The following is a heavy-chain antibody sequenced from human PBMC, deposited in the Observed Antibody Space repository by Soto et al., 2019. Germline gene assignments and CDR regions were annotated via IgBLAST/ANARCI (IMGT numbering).Heavy chain of an antibody. Sequence: EVPLVESGGGLVQPGGSLRLSCAASGFTFSTYEMNWVRQAPGKGLEWVSYISSSGSSIYYADSVKGRFTMSRDNAKNSLYLQMNSLRGEDTAVYYCAREGSDDTFDIWGQGTMVTVSS. J-gene: IGHJ3*02. CDR2: ISSSGSSI. CDR3: AREGSDDTFDI. V-gene: IGHV3-48*03. CDR1: GFTFSTYE. D-gene: IGHD1-26*01.